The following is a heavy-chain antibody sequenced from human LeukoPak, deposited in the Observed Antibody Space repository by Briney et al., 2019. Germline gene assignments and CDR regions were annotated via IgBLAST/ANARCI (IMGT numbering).Heavy chain of an antibody. CDR3: ARDLGVYSGYDSFDY. J-gene: IGHJ4*02. V-gene: IGHV3-48*01. D-gene: IGHD5-12*01. CDR2: ITNSGNSK. CDR1: GFIVSGNN. Sequence: GGSLRLSCAASGFIVSGNNMNWVRQAPGKGLEWVSYITNSGNSKSYADSVKGRFTISRDNTKNSLYLQMNGLRAEDTAVYYCARDLGVYSGYDSFDYWGQGTLVTVSS.